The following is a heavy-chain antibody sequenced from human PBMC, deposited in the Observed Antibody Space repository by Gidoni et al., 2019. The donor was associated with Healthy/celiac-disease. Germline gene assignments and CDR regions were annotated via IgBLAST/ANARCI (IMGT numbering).Heavy chain of an antibody. CDR2: ISGSGGSP. CDR1: GFTFSSYA. V-gene: IGHV3-23*01. J-gene: IGHJ4*02. D-gene: IGHD2-15*01. CDR3: ARLGGHIVVVVAAHFDY. Sequence: EVQLLESGGGLVQPGGSLRLSCAASGFTFSSYAMGWVRQAPGKGLEWVSGISGSGGSPYSADSVKGRFTISRDNSKNTRYLQMNSLRAEDTAVYYCARLGGHIVVVVAAHFDYWGQGTLVTVSS.